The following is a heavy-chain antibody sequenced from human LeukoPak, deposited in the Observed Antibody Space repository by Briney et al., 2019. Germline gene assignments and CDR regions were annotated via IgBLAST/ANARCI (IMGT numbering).Heavy chain of an antibody. J-gene: IGHJ5*02. D-gene: IGHD2-2*01. CDR3: ASMQVVVVPAALLSSWFDP. V-gene: IGHV4-59*08. Sequence: SGTLSLTCTVSGGSISSNYWSWIRQPPGKGLEWIGYIYYSGSTSYNPSLKSRVTISVDTSKNQFSLKLSSVTAADTAVYYCASMQVVVVPAALLSSWFDPWGQGTLVTVSS. CDR2: IYYSGST. CDR1: GGSISSNY.